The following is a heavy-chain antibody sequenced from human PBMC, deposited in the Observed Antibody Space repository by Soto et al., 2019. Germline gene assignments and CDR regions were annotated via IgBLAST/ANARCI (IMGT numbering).Heavy chain of an antibody. CDR1: GFTFSSYW. CDR3: ARERSGYDLGAFDI. V-gene: IGHV3-7*01. CDR2: IKQDGSEK. J-gene: IGHJ3*02. Sequence: GSLRLSCAASGFTFSSYWMSWVRQAPGKGLEWVANIKQDGSEKYYVDSVKGRFTISRDNAKNSLYLQMNSLRAEDTAVYYCARERSGYDLGAFDIWGQGTMVTVSS. D-gene: IGHD5-12*01.